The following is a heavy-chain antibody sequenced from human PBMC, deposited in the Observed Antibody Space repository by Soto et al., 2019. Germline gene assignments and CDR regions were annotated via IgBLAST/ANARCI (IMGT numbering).Heavy chain of an antibody. CDR2: IYHSGST. CDR1: GGSISSDAYY. CDR3: ARDPAGFHELDY. V-gene: IGHV4-30-4*01. D-gene: IGHD2-21*01. Sequence: SETLSLTCSVSGGSISSDAYYWSWIRQPPGKGLEWIGYIYHSGSTYYNPSLKSRVTISVDTSKNQFSLRLSSVTAADTAVYYCARDPAGFHELDYWDQGTLVTVSS. J-gene: IGHJ4*02.